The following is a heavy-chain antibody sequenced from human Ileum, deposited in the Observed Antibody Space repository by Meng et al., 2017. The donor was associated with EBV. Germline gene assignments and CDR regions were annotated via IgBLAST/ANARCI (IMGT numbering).Heavy chain of an antibody. D-gene: IGHD6-19*01. CDR3: ARVGQWLPIDY. J-gene: IGHJ4*02. Sequence: VQLKESVPGMVNAAGPPSRTVAVPCGSSSSRNVLTWVRQPPGKGLEWIGEIYHSGSTNYNPSLKRRVTISVDKSKYQFSLHLSSVTAADTAVYYCARVGQWLPIDYWGQGTLVTVSS. CDR1: CGSSSSRNV. V-gene: IGHV4-4*02. CDR2: IYHSGST.